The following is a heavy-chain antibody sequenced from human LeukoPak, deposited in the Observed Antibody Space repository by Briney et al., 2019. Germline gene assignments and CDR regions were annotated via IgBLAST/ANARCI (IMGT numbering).Heavy chain of an antibody. D-gene: IGHD4-11*01. J-gene: IGHJ4*02. CDR1: RFTFKTYA. CDR2: ITGTGGTT. V-gene: IGHV3-23*01. Sequence: HPGGSLRLSCAASRFTFKTYAVSWVRQTPEKGLEWVSSITGTGGTTYYADSVKGRFTMSRDNSKNTLYLHLRSLRAGDTAVYYCVKEGNYYDFDYWGQGTLVTVSS. CDR3: VKEGNYYDFDY.